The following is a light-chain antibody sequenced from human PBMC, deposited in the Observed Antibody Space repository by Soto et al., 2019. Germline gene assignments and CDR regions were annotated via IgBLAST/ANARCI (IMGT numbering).Light chain of an antibody. CDR2: SNN. CDR3: ASWDDSLNGPV. CDR1: SSNIGTNT. J-gene: IGLJ2*01. V-gene: IGLV1-44*01. Sequence: QSVLTQPPSASGTPGQRVTISCSGSSSNIGTNTVNWYQHLPGTAPKLLIYSNNQRPSAVPDRFSGSKSATSASLAISGLQSEDEADYYCASWDDSLNGPVFGGGTKVTVL.